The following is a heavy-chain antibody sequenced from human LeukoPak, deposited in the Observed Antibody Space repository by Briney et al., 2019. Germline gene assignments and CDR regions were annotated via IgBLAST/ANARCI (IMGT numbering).Heavy chain of an antibody. D-gene: IGHD6-13*01. J-gene: IGHJ4*02. V-gene: IGHV3-48*01. CDR3: ARVMGMYSSSWPFDY. CDR2: ISSSSSTI. CDR1: GFTFSSYG. Sequence: GGSLRLSCAASGFTFSSYGMHWVRQAPGKGLEWVSYISSSSSTIYYADSVKGRFTISRDNAKNSLYLQMNSLRAEDTAVYYCARVMGMYSSSWPFDYWGQGTLVTVSS.